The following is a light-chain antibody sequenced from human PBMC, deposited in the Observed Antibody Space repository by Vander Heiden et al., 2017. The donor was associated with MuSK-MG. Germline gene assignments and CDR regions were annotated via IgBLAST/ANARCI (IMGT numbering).Light chain of an antibody. CDR3: SSYISSSTVV. CDR1: SSDVGTYNR. Sequence: QSALTQPPSVSGSPGQSVTISCTGTSSDVGTYNRVSWYQQPPGTAPKLMIYEVNNRPSGVPDRFSGSKSGNTASLTISGLQAEDEADYYCSSYISSSTVVFGGGTKLTVL. CDR2: EVN. J-gene: IGLJ2*01. V-gene: IGLV2-18*02.